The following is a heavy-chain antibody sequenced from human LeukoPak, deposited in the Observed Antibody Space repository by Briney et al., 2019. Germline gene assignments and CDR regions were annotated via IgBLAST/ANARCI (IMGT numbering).Heavy chain of an antibody. CDR1: GLTFGDYA. J-gene: IGHJ4*02. Sequence: PGGSLRLSCTASGLTFGDYAMSWFRQAPGKGLEWVGFIRSKAYGGTTEYAASVKGRFTISRDDSKSIAYLQMNSLKTEDTAVYYCVYYYDSSGYYYFDYWGQGTLVTVSS. CDR3: VYYYDSSGYYYFDY. CDR2: IRSKAYGGTT. D-gene: IGHD3-22*01. V-gene: IGHV3-49*03.